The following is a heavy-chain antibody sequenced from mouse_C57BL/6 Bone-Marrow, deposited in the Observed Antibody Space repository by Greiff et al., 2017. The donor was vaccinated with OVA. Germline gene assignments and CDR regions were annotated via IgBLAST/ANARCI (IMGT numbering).Heavy chain of an antibody. J-gene: IGHJ1*03. V-gene: IGHV5-6*01. Sequence: EVQLVESGGDLVKPGGSLKLSCAASGFTFSSYGMSWVRQTPDKRLEWVATISSGGSYTYYPDSVKGRFTISRDNAKNTLYLQMSSLKSEDTAMYYCARHDPITTVVATKYFDVWGTGTTVTVSS. D-gene: IGHD1-1*01. CDR3: ARHDPITTVVATKYFDV. CDR2: ISSGGSYT. CDR1: GFTFSSYG.